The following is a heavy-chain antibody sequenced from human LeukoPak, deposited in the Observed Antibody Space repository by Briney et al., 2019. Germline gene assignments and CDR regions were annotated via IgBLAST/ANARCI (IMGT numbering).Heavy chain of an antibody. CDR2: ISYDGSNK. Sequence: GGSLRLSCAASGFTFSSYAMHWVRQAPGKGLEWVAVISYDGSNKYYADSVKGRFTISRDNSKNTLYLQMNSLRAEDTAVYYCARDRVSGTNYYYYYMDVWGKGTTVTVSS. CDR1: GFTFSSYA. J-gene: IGHJ6*03. V-gene: IGHV3-30*04. D-gene: IGHD1/OR15-1a*01. CDR3: ARDRVSGTNYYYYYMDV.